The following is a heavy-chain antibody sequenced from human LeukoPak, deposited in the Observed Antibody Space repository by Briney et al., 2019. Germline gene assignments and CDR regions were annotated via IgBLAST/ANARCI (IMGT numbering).Heavy chain of an antibody. V-gene: IGHV3-9*03. J-gene: IGHJ4*02. CDR1: GFTFDDYA. D-gene: IGHD3-22*01. CDR3: AKGATMIVVAPYDY. Sequence: PGRSLRLSCAASGFTFDDYAMHWVRQAPGKGLEWVSGISWNSGSIGYADSVKGRFTISRDNAKNSLYLQMNSLRAEDMALYYCAKGATMIVVAPYDYWGQGTLVTVSS. CDR2: ISWNSGSI.